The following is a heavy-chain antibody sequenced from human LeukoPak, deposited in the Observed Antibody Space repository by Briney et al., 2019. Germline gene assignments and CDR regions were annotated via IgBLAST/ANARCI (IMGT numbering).Heavy chain of an antibody. CDR3: ARSFSGSYHSPLNY. V-gene: IGHV1-2*02. J-gene: IGHJ4*02. D-gene: IGHD1-26*01. Sequence: ASVKVSCKASGYTFTSYGISWVRQAPGQGLEWMGWINPNSGDINYAQKFQGRVTMTRDTSISTAYMELSRLRSDDTAVYYCARSFSGSYHSPLNYWGQGTQVTVSS. CDR2: INPNSGDI. CDR1: GYTFTSYG.